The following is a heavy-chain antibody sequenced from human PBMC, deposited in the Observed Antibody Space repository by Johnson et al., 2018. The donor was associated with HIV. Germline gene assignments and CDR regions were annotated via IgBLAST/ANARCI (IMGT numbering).Heavy chain of an antibody. J-gene: IGHJ3*02. CDR1: VFTFSNHY. CDR3: AREVDAFDM. Sequence: EVQSVESGGGVVQPGGSLRLSCAASVFTFSNHYMDWVRQAPGNGLEWVGRIRNKANSYTTEYAASVRGRFTISRDDSKNSLYLQMNSLKTEDTAVYYCAREVDAFDMWGQGTLVTVSS. V-gene: IGHV3-72*01. CDR2: IRNKANSYTT.